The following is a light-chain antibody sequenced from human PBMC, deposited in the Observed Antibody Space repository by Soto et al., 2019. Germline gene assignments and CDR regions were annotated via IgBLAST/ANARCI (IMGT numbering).Light chain of an antibody. Sequence: EIVMTQSPATLSVSPGGRATLSCRASQSISDTLAWYQQKPGQAPRLLIYSASRGATGFPARFSGSGSGTDFTLTINSLQSEDFAVYYCQPYNNWPLTFGGGTKVEIK. V-gene: IGKV3-15*01. J-gene: IGKJ4*01. CDR2: SAS. CDR1: QSISDT. CDR3: QPYNNWPLT.